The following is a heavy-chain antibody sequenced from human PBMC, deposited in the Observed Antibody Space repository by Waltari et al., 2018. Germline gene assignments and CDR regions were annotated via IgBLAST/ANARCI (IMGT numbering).Heavy chain of an antibody. CDR1: GGTFSSYA. D-gene: IGHD5-18*01. Sequence: QVQLVQSGAEVKKPGSSVKVSCKASGGTFSSYAISWVRQAHGQGLEWMGGIIPSVGTANYAQKFQGRVTITADKSTSTAYMELSSLGSEDTAVDYCARGGYGYLGAVDYWGQGTLVTVSS. J-gene: IGHJ4*02. CDR2: IIPSVGTA. CDR3: ARGGYGYLGAVDY. V-gene: IGHV1-69*14.